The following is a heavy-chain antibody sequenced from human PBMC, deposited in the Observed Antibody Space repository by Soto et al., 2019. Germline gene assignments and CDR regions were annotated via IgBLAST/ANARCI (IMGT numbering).Heavy chain of an antibody. D-gene: IGHD5-12*01. CDR1: GGSVSSGSYY. CDR3: ARGGRWLQSIDY. Sequence: PSETLSLTCTVSGGSVSSGSYYRSWIRQPPGKGLEWIGYIYYSGSTNYNPSLKSRVTISVDTSKNQFSLKLSSVTAADTAVYYCARGGRWLQSIDYWGQGTLVTVSS. J-gene: IGHJ4*02. CDR2: IYYSGST. V-gene: IGHV4-61*01.